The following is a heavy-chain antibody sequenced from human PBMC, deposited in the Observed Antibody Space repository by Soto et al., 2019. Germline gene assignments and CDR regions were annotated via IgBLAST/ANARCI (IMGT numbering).Heavy chain of an antibody. Sequence: QVQLVQSGAEVKKPGSSVKVSCKASGGTFSTFAISWVRQAPGQGLEWMGNIIPMFDTVSYAPNFKGRVTITADKSTKTANMELSSLRSEDTAVYYCARGEMAPMWNLDYWGQGPLVTVSS. V-gene: IGHV1-69*06. CDR2: IIPMFDTV. CDR1: GGTFSTFA. CDR3: ARGEMAPMWNLDY. D-gene: IGHD1-1*01. J-gene: IGHJ4*02.